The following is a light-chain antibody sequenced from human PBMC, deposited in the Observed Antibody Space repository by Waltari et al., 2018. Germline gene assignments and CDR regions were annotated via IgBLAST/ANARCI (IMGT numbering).Light chain of an antibody. CDR3: QKYNNYPYT. J-gene: IGKJ2*01. V-gene: IGKV1-5*03. Sequence: DIQLTQSPSTLSASVGDRVTITCRTSQTISNWLSWYQQKSGKAPNLLIYQASSLKSGVPTRISGSGAGTEFTLTIRSLQPEDFATYYCQKYNNYPYTFGQGTKVEIK. CDR2: QAS. CDR1: QTISNW.